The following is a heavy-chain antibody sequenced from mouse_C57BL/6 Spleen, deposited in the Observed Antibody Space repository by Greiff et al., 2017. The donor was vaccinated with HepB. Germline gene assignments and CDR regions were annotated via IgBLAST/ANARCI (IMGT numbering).Heavy chain of an antibody. CDR1: GYTFTSYG. CDR3: ARSSYYGSSPYYFDY. Sequence: VKLQQSGAELARPGASVKLSCKASGYTFTSYGISWVKQRTGQGLEWIGEIYPRSGNTYYNEKFKGKATLTADKSSSTAYMELRSLTSEDSAVYFCARSSYYGSSPYYFDYWGQGTTLTVSS. D-gene: IGHD1-1*01. V-gene: IGHV1-81*01. J-gene: IGHJ2*01. CDR2: IYPRSGNT.